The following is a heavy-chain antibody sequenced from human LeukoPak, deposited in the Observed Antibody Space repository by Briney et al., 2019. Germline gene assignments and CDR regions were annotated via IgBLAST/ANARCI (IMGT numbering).Heavy chain of an antibody. CDR1: GGSISIYY. D-gene: IGHD3/OR15-3a*01. J-gene: IGHJ4*02. V-gene: IGHV4-59*01. CDR3: ARSHSVWTSFDY. Sequence: PSETLSLTCTVPGGSISIYYWSWIRQPPGKGLEWIGYIYYSGSTNYNPSLKSRVTISVDTSKNQFSLKLSSVTAADTAVYYCARSHSVWTSFDYWGQGTLVTVSS. CDR2: IYYSGST.